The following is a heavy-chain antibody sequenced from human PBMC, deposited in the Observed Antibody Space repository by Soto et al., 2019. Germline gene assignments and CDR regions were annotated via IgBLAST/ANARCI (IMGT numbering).Heavy chain of an antibody. CDR1: GFTFNTYD. Sequence: EVQLVESGGGLVKPGGSLRLSCAASGFTFNTYDMNWVRQAPGKGLEWVSSITTSSAYIYYADSLKGRITISRDKSMKSLFLQMNSLRAEDTALYYCVRSGTARLLRPSWFDTWGQGTLVTVSS. J-gene: IGHJ5*02. CDR3: VRSGTARLLRPSWFDT. V-gene: IGHV3-21*01. CDR2: ITTSSAYI. D-gene: IGHD2-21*01.